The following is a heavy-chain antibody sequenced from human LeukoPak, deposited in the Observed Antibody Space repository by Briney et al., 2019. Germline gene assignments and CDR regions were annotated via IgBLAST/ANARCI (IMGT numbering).Heavy chain of an antibody. J-gene: IGHJ6*03. Sequence: ASVKVSCKASGYTFTSYGISWVRQAPGQGLEWMGWMNPNNGNTGYAQKFQGRVTMTTDTSTSTAYMELRSLRSDDTAVYYCARSTYYDFWSGSPSNYYMDVWGKGTTVTVSS. CDR1: GYTFTSYG. CDR2: MNPNNGNT. V-gene: IGHV1-18*01. CDR3: ARSTYYDFWSGSPSNYYMDV. D-gene: IGHD3-3*01.